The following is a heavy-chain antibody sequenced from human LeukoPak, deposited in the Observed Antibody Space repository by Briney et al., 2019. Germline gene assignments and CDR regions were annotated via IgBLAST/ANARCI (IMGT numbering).Heavy chain of an antibody. CDR2: ISAYNGNT. D-gene: IGHD4-17*01. V-gene: IGHV1-18*01. Sequence: ASVKVPCKASGYTFTSYGISWVRQAPGQGLEWMGWISAYNGNTNYAQKLQGRVTMTTDTSTSTAYMELRSLRSDDTAVYYCARGTYGDYFNWFDPWGQGTLVTVSS. CDR3: ARGTYGDYFNWFDP. J-gene: IGHJ5*02. CDR1: GYTFTSYG.